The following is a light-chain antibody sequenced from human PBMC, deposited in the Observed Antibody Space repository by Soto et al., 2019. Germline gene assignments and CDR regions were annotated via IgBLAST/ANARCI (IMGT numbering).Light chain of an antibody. J-gene: IGLJ1*01. Sequence: QSVLTQPASVSGSPGQSITISCIGTSSDIGRYNYVSWYQQYPGKAPKFMIYDVSNRPSGVSNRFSGSKSGNTASLTISGLQAEDEADYYCSSYISSGTYVFGTGTKVTVL. CDR1: SSDIGRYNY. V-gene: IGLV2-14*01. CDR2: DVS. CDR3: SSYISSGTYV.